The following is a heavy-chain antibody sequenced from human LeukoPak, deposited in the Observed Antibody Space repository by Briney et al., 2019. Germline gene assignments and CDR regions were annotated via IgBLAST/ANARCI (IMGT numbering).Heavy chain of an antibody. D-gene: IGHD3-10*01. J-gene: IGHJ4*02. Sequence: ASVKVSCKAFGYTFTSNYMHWVRQAPGQGPEWMGVISPSGGSTTYAQKFQGRVTLTRDMSTSTDYLELSSLRSEDTAVYYCARDLWFGELLEDYWGQGTLVTVSS. V-gene: IGHV1-46*01. CDR2: ISPSGGST. CDR3: ARDLWFGELLEDY. CDR1: GYTFTSNY.